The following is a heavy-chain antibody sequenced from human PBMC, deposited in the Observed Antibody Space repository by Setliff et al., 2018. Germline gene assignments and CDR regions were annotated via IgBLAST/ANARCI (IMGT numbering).Heavy chain of an antibody. CDR2: SYYSGST. CDR1: GGSISSHY. D-gene: IGHD3-3*01. J-gene: IGHJ6*03. V-gene: IGHV4-59*11. Sequence: SETLSLTCTVSGGSISSHYWSWIRQPPGKGLEWIGYSYYSGSTNYNPSRKSRVTISVDTSKTQFSLKLSSVTPADTAVYYCARVGTYYDFWSGYYGYYYYYMDVWGKGTTVTVSS. CDR3: ARVGTYYDFWSGYYGYYYYYMDV.